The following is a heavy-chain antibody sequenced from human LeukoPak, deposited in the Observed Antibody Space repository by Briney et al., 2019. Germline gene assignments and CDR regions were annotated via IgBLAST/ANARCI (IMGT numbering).Heavy chain of an antibody. CDR1: GYSISSGYY. V-gene: IGHV4-38-2*02. J-gene: IGHJ5*02. CDR3: ARYGYVWGCYRYTEHLLNWFDP. D-gene: IGHD3-16*02. Sequence: SETLSLTCTVSGYSISSGYYWGWIRQPPGKGLEWIGSIYHSGRTYYNPSLKSRVTISVDTSKNQFSLKLSSVTAADTAVYYCARYGYVWGCYRYTEHLLNWFDPWGQGTLVTVSS. CDR2: IYHSGRT.